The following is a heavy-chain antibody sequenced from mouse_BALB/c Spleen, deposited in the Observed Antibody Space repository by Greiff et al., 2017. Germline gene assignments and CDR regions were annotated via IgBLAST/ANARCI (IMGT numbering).Heavy chain of an antibody. CDR3: ARGTTVDYFDY. CDR1: GYTFTDYA. D-gene: IGHD1-1*01. CDR2: ISTYYGDA. Sequence: QVQLQQSGAELVRPGVSVKISCKGSGYTFTDYAMHWVKQSHAKSLEWIGVISTYYGDASYNQKFKGKATMTVDKSSSTAYMELARLTSEDSAIYYCARGTTVDYFDYWGQGTTLTVSS. V-gene: IGHV1S137*01. J-gene: IGHJ2*01.